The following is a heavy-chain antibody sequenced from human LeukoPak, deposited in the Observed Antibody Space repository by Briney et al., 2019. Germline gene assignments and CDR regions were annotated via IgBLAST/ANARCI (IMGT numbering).Heavy chain of an antibody. J-gene: IGHJ4*02. CDR1: GGSISSGDYY. V-gene: IGHV4-30-4*08. D-gene: IGHD3-22*01. CDR3: ARVPTPYDSSGYYYFDY. Sequence: SQTLSLTCTVSGGSISSGDYYWSWIRQPPGKGLEWIGYIYYSGSTYYNPSLKSRVTISVDTSKNQFSLKLSSVTAADTAVYYCARVPTPYDSSGYYYFDYWGQGTLVTASS. CDR2: IYYSGST.